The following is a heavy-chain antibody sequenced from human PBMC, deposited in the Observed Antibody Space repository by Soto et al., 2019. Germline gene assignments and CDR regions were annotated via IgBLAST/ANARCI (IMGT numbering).Heavy chain of an antibody. CDR1: GYTFSSYG. CDR2: ISAYNGNT. J-gene: IGHJ2*01. Sequence: QVQLVQSGAEVKKPGASVKVSCKASGYTFSSYGTNWVRQAPGQGLEWMGWISAYNGNTNYAQKLQGRVTMTTDTSTSTVYMELRSLRSDDTAVYYCVRDSGRYYGSGSYPDDLDLWGRGTLVTVSS. D-gene: IGHD3-10*01. V-gene: IGHV1-18*01. CDR3: VRDSGRYYGSGSYPDDLDL.